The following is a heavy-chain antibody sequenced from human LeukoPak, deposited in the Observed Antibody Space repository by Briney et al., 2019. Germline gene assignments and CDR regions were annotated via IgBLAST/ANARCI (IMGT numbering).Heavy chain of an antibody. CDR1: GYSISSGYY. CDR3: ARHKYCSSTSCFTDI. Sequence: SETLPLTCAVSGYSISSGYYWRWIRPPPGKGLEWIGSIYHSGSTYYNPSLKSRVTISVDTSKNQFSLKLSSVTAADTAVYYCARHKYCSSTSCFTDIWGQGTMVTVSS. CDR2: IYHSGST. D-gene: IGHD2-2*02. J-gene: IGHJ3*02. V-gene: IGHV4-38-2*01.